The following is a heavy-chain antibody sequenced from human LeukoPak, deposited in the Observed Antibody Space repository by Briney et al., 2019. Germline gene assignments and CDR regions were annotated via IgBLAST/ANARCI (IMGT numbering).Heavy chain of an antibody. CDR1: GFTFSSYA. Sequence: GGSLRLSCAASGFTFSSYAMSWVRQAPGKGLEWVSAISDSGGSTYYADSVKGRFTISRDNSKNTLYLQMNSLRAEDTAVYYCANPIVVVPAAIGSVDVWGKGTTVTVSS. D-gene: IGHD2-2*02. CDR3: ANPIVVVPAAIGSVDV. CDR2: ISDSGGST. J-gene: IGHJ6*04. V-gene: IGHV3-23*01.